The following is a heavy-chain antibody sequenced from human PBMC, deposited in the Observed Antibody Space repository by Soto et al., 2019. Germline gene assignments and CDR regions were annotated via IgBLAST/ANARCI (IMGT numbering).Heavy chain of an antibody. CDR3: TKRPICTGDCWYFDD. CDR1: GFTFRTFA. D-gene: IGHD2-21*02. CDR2: IHDANSA. J-gene: IGHJ4*02. Sequence: VHLLESGGGSAQPGGSLRLSCAGSGFTFRTFAMYWIRQAPGKGLEWVSPIHDANSAYYADSVKGRFVISRDNSRNTVFLQMDGLRAEDTAIYYCTKRPICTGDCWYFDDWGQGILVTVS. V-gene: IGHV3-23*05.